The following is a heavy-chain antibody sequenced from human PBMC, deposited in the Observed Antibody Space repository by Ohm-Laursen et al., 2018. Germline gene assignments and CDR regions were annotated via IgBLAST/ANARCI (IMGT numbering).Heavy chain of an antibody. Sequence: SLRLSCSAFGFTFSSSWMHWVRQAPGKGLVWVSRINSDGTSTSYADSVKGRFTISRDNAENTLYLQMNSLRAEDTAVYYCARDPTEWELPIDYWGQGTLVTVSS. CDR2: INSDGTST. D-gene: IGHD1-26*01. CDR1: GFTFSSSW. J-gene: IGHJ4*02. V-gene: IGHV3-74*01. CDR3: ARDPTEWELPIDY.